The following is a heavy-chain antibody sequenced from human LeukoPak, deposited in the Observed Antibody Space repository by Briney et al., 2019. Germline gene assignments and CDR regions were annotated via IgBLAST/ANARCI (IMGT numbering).Heavy chain of an antibody. CDR3: ARSGYSSSWPRGGDY. V-gene: IGHV4-4*02. D-gene: IGHD6-13*01. Sequence: PSETLSLTCAVSGGSISSSNWWSWVRQPPGKGLEWIGEIYHSGSTNYNPSLKSRVTISVDKSKNQFSLKLSSVTAADTAVYYCARSGYSSSWPRGGDYWGQGTLVTVSS. CDR2: IYHSGST. J-gene: IGHJ4*02. CDR1: GGSISSSNW.